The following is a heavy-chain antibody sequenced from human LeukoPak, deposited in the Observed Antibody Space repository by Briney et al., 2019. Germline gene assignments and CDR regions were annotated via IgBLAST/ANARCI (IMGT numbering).Heavy chain of an antibody. D-gene: IGHD1-1*01. CDR2: ISDSGSPI. CDR1: GFTFSSYE. J-gene: IGHJ4*02. CDR3: ARFSQLGD. V-gene: IGHV3-48*03. Sequence: GGSLRLSCEASGFTFSSYEMNWVRQAPGKGLEWVSYISDSGSPIYYADSVKGRFTISRDNAKNSLYLQMNSLRAEDTAVYYCARFSQLGDWGQGTLVTVSS.